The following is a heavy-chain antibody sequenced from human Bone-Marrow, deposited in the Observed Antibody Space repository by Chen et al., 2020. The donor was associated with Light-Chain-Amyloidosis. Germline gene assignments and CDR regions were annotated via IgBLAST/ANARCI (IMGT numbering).Heavy chain of an antibody. CDR1: GFTFSSYA. CDR3: ARDIVVVPAAIGGGYYYGMDV. Sequence: EVQLVESGGGLVQPGGSLRLSCAASGFTFSSYAMHWVRQAPGKGLEYVSAISSNGGSTYYANSVKGRFTISRDNSKNTLYLQMGSLRAEDMAVYYCARDIVVVPAAIGGGYYYGMDVWGQGTTVTVSS. J-gene: IGHJ6*02. D-gene: IGHD2-2*02. CDR2: ISSNGGST. V-gene: IGHV3-64*01.